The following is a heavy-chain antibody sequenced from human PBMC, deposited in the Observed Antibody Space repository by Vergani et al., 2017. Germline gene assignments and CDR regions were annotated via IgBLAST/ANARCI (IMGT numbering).Heavy chain of an antibody. V-gene: IGHV3-9*01. CDR3: ARDPGAWFGELFQNYYYYGMDV. CDR2: ISWNSGSI. J-gene: IGHJ6*02. Sequence: EVQLVESGGGLVQPGRSLRLSCAASGFTFDDYAMHWVRQAPGKGLEWVSGISWNSGSIGYADSVKGRFTISRDNAKNSLYLQMNSLRAEDTALYYCARDPGAWFGELFQNYYYYGMDVWGQGP. CDR1: GFTFDDYA. D-gene: IGHD3-10*01.